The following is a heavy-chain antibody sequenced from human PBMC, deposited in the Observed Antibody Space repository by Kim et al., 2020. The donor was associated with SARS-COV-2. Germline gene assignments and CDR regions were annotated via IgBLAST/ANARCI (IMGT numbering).Heavy chain of an antibody. J-gene: IGHJ4*02. CDR2: ISKDGRNE. V-gene: IGHV3-30*18. D-gene: IGHD3-16*01. CDR3: AKGVWTSGPACAYDCYLDY. Sequence: GGSLRLSCAASGFTFSTYAMHWVRQLPGKGQEWVAVISKDGRNEYYADSVKGRFTISRDNSKNTLFLQMNSLRPEETAVYYCAKGVWTSGPACAYDCYLDYWGQGTLVTVSS. CDR1: GFTFSTYA.